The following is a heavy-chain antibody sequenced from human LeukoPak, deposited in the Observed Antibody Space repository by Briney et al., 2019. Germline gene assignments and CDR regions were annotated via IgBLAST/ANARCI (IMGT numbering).Heavy chain of an antibody. D-gene: IGHD6-19*01. Sequence: SETLSLSCIVSGGSISSSRDYWGWIRQPPGKGLEWVGNIYYDGSTYYNPPLKSRVTISIDTSKNQFSLKVSSVIAADTAVYYCARKVAGSSAFDYWGQGTLVTVSS. V-gene: IGHV4-39*01. J-gene: IGHJ4*02. CDR2: IYYDGST. CDR1: GGSISSSRDY. CDR3: ARKVAGSSAFDY.